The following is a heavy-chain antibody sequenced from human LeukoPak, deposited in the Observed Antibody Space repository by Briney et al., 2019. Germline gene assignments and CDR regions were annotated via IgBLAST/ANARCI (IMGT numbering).Heavy chain of an antibody. Sequence: SETLSLTRTVSGGSISSYYWSWIRQPPGKGLEWIGYIYYSGSTNYNPSLKSRVTISVDTSKNQFSLKLSSVTAADTAVYYCASHYYDLTLDYWGQGTLVTVSS. V-gene: IGHV4-59*01. D-gene: IGHD3-22*01. J-gene: IGHJ4*02. CDR2: IYYSGST. CDR3: ASHYYDLTLDY. CDR1: GGSISSYY.